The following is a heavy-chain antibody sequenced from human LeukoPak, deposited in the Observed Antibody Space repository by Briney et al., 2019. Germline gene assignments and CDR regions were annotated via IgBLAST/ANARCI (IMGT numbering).Heavy chain of an antibody. Sequence: SETLSLTCTVSGGSISSYYWSWIRQPAGKGLEWIGRIYTSGSTNYNPSLKSRVTISVDKSKNQFSLKLSSVTSADTAVYYCARVATIFGVVTDAFDIWGQGTMVTVSS. CDR2: IYTSGST. D-gene: IGHD3-3*01. CDR3: ARVATIFGVVTDAFDI. V-gene: IGHV4-4*07. CDR1: GGSISSYY. J-gene: IGHJ3*02.